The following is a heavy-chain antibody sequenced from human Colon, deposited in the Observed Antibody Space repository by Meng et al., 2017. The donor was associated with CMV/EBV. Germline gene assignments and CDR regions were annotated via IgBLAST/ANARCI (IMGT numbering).Heavy chain of an antibody. D-gene: IGHD1-26*01. CDR3: ATVSGGDFDY. CDR2: INPNSGGT. J-gene: IGHJ4*02. V-gene: IGHV1-2*02. CDR1: GYTFTGYF. Sequence: QVQLVQVGAEVKKPGASVKVSCKASGYTFTGYFMYWVRQAPGQGLEWMGSINPNSGGTNYAQKFQGRVTMTRDTSINTAYMELSRLRSDDTAVYYCATVSGGDFDYWGQGTLVTVSS.